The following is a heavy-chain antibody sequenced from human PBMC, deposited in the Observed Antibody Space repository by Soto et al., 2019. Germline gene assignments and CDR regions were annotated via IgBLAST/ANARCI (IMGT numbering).Heavy chain of an antibody. CDR1: GASISGFY. V-gene: IGHV4-4*07. Sequence: SETLSLTCTVSGASISGFYWSWIRKSAGKGLEWIGRIYATGTTDYNPSLKSRVMMSVDTSKQQFSLKLRSVTAPDTAVYYCVRDGTKTLRAWFDPWGQGISVTVS. CDR3: VRDGTKTLRAWFDP. CDR2: IYATGTT. D-gene: IGHD1-1*01. J-gene: IGHJ5*02.